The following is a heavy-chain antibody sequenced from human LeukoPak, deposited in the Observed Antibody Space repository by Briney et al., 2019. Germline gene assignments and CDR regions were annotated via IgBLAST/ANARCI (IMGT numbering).Heavy chain of an antibody. D-gene: IGHD3-10*01. Sequence: SETLSLTCTVSGGSISSGSYYWSWIRQPAGKGLEWIGRIYTSGSTNYNPSLKSRVTISVDTSKNQFSLKLSSVTAADTAVYYCARELLWFGVLGAPYYYMDVWGKGTTVTISS. CDR1: GGSISSGSYY. V-gene: IGHV4-61*02. CDR2: IYTSGST. J-gene: IGHJ6*03. CDR3: ARELLWFGVLGAPYYYMDV.